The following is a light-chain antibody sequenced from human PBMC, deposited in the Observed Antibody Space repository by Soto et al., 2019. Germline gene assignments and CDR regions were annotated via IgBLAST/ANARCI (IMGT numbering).Light chain of an antibody. Sequence: EIVLTQSPATLSVSPGNRATLSCRASQSVNSDLAWYQQKPGQAPRLLIYGASTRATGTPTRFSGSGSGTEFTLAISSLQSEDFAFYFCQQYNNWPPYTFGQGTKLAIK. CDR3: QQYNNWPPYT. CDR2: GAS. CDR1: QSVNSD. J-gene: IGKJ2*01. V-gene: IGKV3-15*01.